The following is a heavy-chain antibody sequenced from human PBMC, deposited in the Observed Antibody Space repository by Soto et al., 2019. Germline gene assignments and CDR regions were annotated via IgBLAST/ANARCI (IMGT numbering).Heavy chain of an antibody. J-gene: IGHJ4*02. CDR2: IWYDGSNK. CDR3: ARGYSSSRDLGY. D-gene: IGHD6-13*01. CDR1: GFSFRSYD. Sequence: QVQLVESGGGVVQPGTSLRLSCAASGFSFRSYDIHWVRQAPDKGLEWVAVIWYDGSNKYYADSVKGRFIISRDNSKNTLYLQMNSLRADDTAVYYCARGYSSSRDLGYWGQGTLVTVSS. V-gene: IGHV3-33*01.